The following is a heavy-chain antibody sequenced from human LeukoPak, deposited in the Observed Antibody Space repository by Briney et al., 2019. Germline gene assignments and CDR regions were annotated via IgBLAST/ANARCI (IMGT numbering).Heavy chain of an antibody. Sequence: GGSLRLSCAASGYTFSSYSMNWVRQAPGKGLEWVSSINSSSSYIYYADSVKGRFTISRDNAKNSLYLQMNSLRAEETAVYYCARDAVGQGSSFDFWGQGTLVTVSS. CDR1: GYTFSSYS. D-gene: IGHD1-26*01. CDR3: ARDAVGQGSSFDF. CDR2: INSSSSYI. J-gene: IGHJ4*02. V-gene: IGHV3-21*01.